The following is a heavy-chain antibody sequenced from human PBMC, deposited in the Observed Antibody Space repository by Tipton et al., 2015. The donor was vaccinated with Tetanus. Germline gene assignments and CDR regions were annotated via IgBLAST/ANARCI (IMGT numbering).Heavy chain of an antibody. V-gene: IGHV4-39*01. D-gene: IGHD3-10*01. CDR2: IFYSGST. CDR3: ARGIWFGPGPKFYFDS. J-gene: IGHJ4*02. Sequence: LRLSCTVSGGSVSSSTYYWVWIRQPPGKGLEWIGTIFYSGSTYYSPSLKSRVTTSIDSSKNQLSLRLTSVTAADTAVYYCARGIWFGPGPKFYFDSWGQGTLVAVSS. CDR1: GGSVSSSTYY.